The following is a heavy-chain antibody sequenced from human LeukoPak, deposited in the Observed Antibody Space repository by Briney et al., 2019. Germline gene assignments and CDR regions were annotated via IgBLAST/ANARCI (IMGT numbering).Heavy chain of an antibody. D-gene: IGHD2-15*01. V-gene: IGHV3-23*01. Sequence: GGSLRLSCAASGFTFSSYAMSWVRQAPGKGLEWVSSIDSAGAAPSYAGSVKGRFTISRDNSKNTLYLQMNSLTSDDAAIYYCARQQGYCSDGTCHFDYWGQGSPVTVS. CDR2: IDSAGAAP. CDR3: ARQQGYCSDGTCHFDY. CDR1: GFTFSSYA. J-gene: IGHJ4*02.